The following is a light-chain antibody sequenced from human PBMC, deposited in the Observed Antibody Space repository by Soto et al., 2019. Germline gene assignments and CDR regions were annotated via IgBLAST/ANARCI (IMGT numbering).Light chain of an antibody. J-gene: IGKJ1*01. CDR2: GAS. CDR1: RGLNNY. Sequence: IQLTQSPSFLSASVGDRVTITCRASRGLNNYVAWYQQKPGKPPKVLIYGASNLQSGVPPRFSGSGSGTDFTLAISSLQPEDSATYYCLQDINYPWTFGQGTKVDIK. CDR3: LQDINYPWT. V-gene: IGKV1-6*01.